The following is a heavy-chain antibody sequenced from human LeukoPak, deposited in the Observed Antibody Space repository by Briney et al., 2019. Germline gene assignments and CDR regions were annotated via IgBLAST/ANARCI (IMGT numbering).Heavy chain of an antibody. CDR3: AREFGYSGYDPGRLHFDY. CDR1: GFTFDTYA. Sequence: GGSLRLSCAASGFTFDTYAISWVRQAPGRGLECVSGINWNGGSTAYTDSVKGTFTISRDKAKNSLYLQMNSLRAEATDLYYCAREFGYSGYDPGRLHFDYWGQGTLVTVSS. J-gene: IGHJ4*02. V-gene: IGHV3-20*04. CDR2: INWNGGST. D-gene: IGHD5-12*01.